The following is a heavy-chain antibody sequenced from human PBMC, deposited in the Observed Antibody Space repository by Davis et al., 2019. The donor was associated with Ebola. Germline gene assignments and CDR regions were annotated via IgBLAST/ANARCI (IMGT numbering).Heavy chain of an antibody. CDR1: GFTFSSYE. D-gene: IGHD1-26*01. Sequence: PGGSLRLSCAASGFTFSSYEMNWVRQAPGKGLEWVSYISNNAGNIQYADSVKGRFTTSRDNAKNSLYLQMNSLRAEDTAVYYCVRDGRGGIEGAMRLFDYWGQGTLVTVSS. J-gene: IGHJ4*02. CDR2: ISNNAGNI. CDR3: VRDGRGGIEGAMRLFDY. V-gene: IGHV3-48*03.